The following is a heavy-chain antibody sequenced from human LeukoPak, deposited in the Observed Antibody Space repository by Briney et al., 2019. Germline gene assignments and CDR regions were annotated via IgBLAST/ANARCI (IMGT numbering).Heavy chain of an antibody. D-gene: IGHD2-8*01. Sequence: SETLSLTCAVCGGSFSGYYWSWIRQPPGKGLEWIGEINHSGSTNYNPSLKSRVTISVDTSKNQFSLKLSSVTAADTAVYYCARDGRGLGFYYYYMDVWGKGTTVTVSS. CDR2: INHSGST. CDR1: GGSFSGYY. J-gene: IGHJ6*03. CDR3: ARDGRGLGFYYYYMDV. V-gene: IGHV4-34*01.